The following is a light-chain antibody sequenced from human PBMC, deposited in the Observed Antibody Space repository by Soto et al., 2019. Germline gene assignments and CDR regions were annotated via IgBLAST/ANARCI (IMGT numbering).Light chain of an antibody. CDR3: QQYYSYST. J-gene: IGKJ1*01. CDR1: QSMNDW. Sequence: ESQMTPAPSALSETVGDRVTITCRASQSMNDWLAWYQQKPGKAPKLLIYKSSNLQSGVPSRFSGSGSGTEFTLTISSLQPDDFATYYCQQYYSYSTFGQGTKVDIK. CDR2: KSS. V-gene: IGKV1-5*03.